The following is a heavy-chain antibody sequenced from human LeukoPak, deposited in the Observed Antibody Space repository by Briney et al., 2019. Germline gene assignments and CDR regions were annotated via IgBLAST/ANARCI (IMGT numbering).Heavy chain of an antibody. CDR2: NIPIFGTA. J-gene: IGHJ4*02. V-gene: IGHV1-69*01. CDR1: GGTFSSYA. D-gene: IGHD6-6*01. CDR3: ARNPYSSSSGFFDY. Sequence: SVKVSCKASGGTFSSYAISWVRQAPGQGLEWMGGNIPIFGTANYAQKFQGRVTITADESTSTAYMELSSLRSEDTAVYYCARNPYSSSSGFFDYWGQGTLVTVSS.